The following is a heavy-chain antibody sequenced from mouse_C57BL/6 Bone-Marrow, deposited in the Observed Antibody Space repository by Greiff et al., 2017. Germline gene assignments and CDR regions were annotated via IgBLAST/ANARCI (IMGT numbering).Heavy chain of an antibody. D-gene: IGHD2-1*01. Sequence: EVQLQQSGAELVRPGASVKLSCTASGFNIKDDYMHWVKQRPEQGLEWIGWIDPENGDTEYASKFQGKATITADTSSNTAYLQLSSLTSEDTAVYYCTTIYYGNYKYWGQGTTLTVSS. CDR3: TTIYYGNYKY. J-gene: IGHJ2*01. CDR1: GFNIKDDY. V-gene: IGHV14-4*01. CDR2: IDPENGDT.